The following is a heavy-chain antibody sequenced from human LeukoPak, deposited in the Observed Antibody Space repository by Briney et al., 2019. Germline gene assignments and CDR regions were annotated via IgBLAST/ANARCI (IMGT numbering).Heavy chain of an antibody. J-gene: IGHJ4*02. V-gene: IGHV1-2*02. CDR2: INPNSGGT. Sequence: GASVKVSCKASGYTFNYYYLYWVRQAPGQGLECLGWINPNSGGTHYAQKFQGRVTMTRDTSITTAYMELRRLTSDDPAIYYCAREGYCSGSNCYSLLEWGQGTLVTVSS. D-gene: IGHD2-15*01. CDR3: AREGYCSGSNCYSLLE. CDR1: GYTFNYYY.